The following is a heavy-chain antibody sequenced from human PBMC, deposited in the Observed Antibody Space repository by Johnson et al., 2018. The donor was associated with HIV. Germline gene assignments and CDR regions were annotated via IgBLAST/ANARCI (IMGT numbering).Heavy chain of an antibody. Sequence: VQLVESGGGLIQPGGSLRLSCAASGFTVSSNYMSWVRQAPGKGLEWVSVIYSGGSTYYADSVKGRFTISRDNSKNTLYLQMNSLRAEDTAVYYCAGGSGVLTGGDSDAFDIWGQGTMVTVSS. CDR3: AGGSGVLTGGDSDAFDI. CDR1: GFTVSSNY. J-gene: IGHJ3*02. D-gene: IGHD4-17*01. CDR2: IYSGGST. V-gene: IGHV3-53*01.